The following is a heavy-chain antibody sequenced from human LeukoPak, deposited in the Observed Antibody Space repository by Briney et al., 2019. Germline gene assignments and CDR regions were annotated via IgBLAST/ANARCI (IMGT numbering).Heavy chain of an antibody. CDR2: ISGYNGDT. CDR1: GYIFTSYG. J-gene: IGHJ4*02. Sequence: ASVKVSCKTFGYIFTSYGISWVRQAPGQGLEWMGWISGYNGDTNYAQKLQGRVTMTSDTSTSTAYMELRSLRSDDTAMYYCARDGIGTDYVRYFDDWGQGTLVTVSS. V-gene: IGHV1-18*01. D-gene: IGHD3-10*02. CDR3: ARDGIGTDYVRYFDD.